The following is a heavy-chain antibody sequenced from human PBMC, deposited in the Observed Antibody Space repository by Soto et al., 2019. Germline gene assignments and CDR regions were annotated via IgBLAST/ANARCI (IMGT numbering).Heavy chain of an antibody. Sequence: EVQLVESGGGLVQPGGSLRLSCAASGFTFSSYWMSWVRQAPGKGLEWVANIKQDGSEKYYVDSVKGRFTISRDNAKNSLYRQMNSLRAEDTAVYYCAASSGWDTFDYWGQGTLVTVSS. CDR3: AASSGWDTFDY. D-gene: IGHD6-19*01. J-gene: IGHJ4*02. CDR1: GFTFSSYW. V-gene: IGHV3-7*03. CDR2: IKQDGSEK.